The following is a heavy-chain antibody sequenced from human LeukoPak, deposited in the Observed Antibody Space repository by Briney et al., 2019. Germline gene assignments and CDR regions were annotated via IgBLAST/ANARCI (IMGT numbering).Heavy chain of an antibody. CDR3: AREDIVGRGYFDY. CDR1: GGSVSSGSYY. D-gene: IGHD5-12*01. Sequence: KPSETLSLTCTVSGGSVSSGSYYWSWIRQPPGKGLEWIGYIYYSGSTNYNPSHKSRVTISVDTSKNQFSLKLSSVTAADTAVYYCAREDIVGRGYFDYWGQGTLVTVSS. J-gene: IGHJ4*02. CDR2: IYYSGST. V-gene: IGHV4-61*01.